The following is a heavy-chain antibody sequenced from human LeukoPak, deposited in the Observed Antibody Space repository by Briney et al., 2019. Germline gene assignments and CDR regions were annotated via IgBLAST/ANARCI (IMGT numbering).Heavy chain of an antibody. D-gene: IGHD3-3*01. CDR1: GGSISGQY. J-gene: IGHJ5*02. CDR3: ARLRFLEWLFPWFDP. V-gene: IGHV4-59*08. CDR2: VSYSGNT. Sequence: SETLSLTCTASGGSISGQYWSWIRQTPGRGLEWIGYVSYSGNTKYNPSLKSRVTISVDTSKNQFSLKSNSMTAADTSVYYCARLRFLEWLFPWFDPWGQGTLVTVSS.